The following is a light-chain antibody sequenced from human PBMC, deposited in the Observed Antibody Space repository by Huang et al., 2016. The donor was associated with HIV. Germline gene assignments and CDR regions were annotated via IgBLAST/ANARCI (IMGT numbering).Light chain of an antibody. CDR2: YAS. CDR1: QSVDSS. V-gene: IGKV6-21*02. CDR3: HQSSSLPLT. Sequence: EIVLTQSPVFQSVNPKAPVTVTCRASQSVDSSLHWYQQKPDQSPRLLIKYASQSISGVHSRFSGSGSETDFTLTINSLEAEDAATYYCHQSSSLPLTFGGGTKVEIK. J-gene: IGKJ4*01.